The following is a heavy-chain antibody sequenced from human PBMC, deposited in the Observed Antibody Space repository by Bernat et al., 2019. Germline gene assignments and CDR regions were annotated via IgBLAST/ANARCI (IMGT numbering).Heavy chain of an antibody. CDR1: GFPFSKYW. V-gene: IGHV3-74*03. CDR2: VDTYGSTT. CDR3: ASLCSHSNGCYDY. D-gene: IGHD4/OR15-4a*01. J-gene: IGHJ4*02. Sequence: EVQLVESGGGLVQPGGSLRLSCAASGFPFSKYWMHWVRQAPGKGLVWVSGVDTYGSTTTYADSVKGRLTISRDNAKNTLYLQVNSLRAEDTAVYYCASLCSHSNGCYDYWGQGILVTVSS.